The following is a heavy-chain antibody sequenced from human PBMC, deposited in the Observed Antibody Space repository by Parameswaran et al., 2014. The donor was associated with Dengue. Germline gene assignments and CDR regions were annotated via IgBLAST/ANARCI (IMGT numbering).Heavy chain of an antibody. CDR3: AKVPTSNYYYYYMDV. CDR2: ISVYTGNT. V-gene: IGHV1-18*01. D-gene: IGHD2-2*01. Sequence: WVRQAPGQGLEWMGWISVYTGNTQYAQKLQDRVTMTTDTSTSTAYMELRSLRSDDTAVYYCAKVPTSNYYYYYMDVWGKGTTVTVSS. J-gene: IGHJ6*03.